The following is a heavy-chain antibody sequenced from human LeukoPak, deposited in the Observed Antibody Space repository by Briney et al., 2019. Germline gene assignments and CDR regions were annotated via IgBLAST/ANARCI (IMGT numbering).Heavy chain of an antibody. D-gene: IGHD5-18*01. J-gene: IGHJ4*02. V-gene: IGHV4-39*01. CDR3: ARLPLLGYSYGYVDH. Sequence: SETLSLTCTVPGGSISSSSYYWGWIRQPPGKGLEWIGSIYYSGSTYYNPSLQSRVTISVDTSRNQFSLKLSSVTAADTAVYYCARLPLLGYSYGYVDHWGQGTLVTVSS. CDR1: GGSISSSSYY. CDR2: IYYSGST.